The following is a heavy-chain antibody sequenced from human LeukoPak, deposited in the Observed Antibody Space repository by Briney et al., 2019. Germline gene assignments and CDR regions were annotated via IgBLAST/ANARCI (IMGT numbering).Heavy chain of an antibody. CDR2: IYYSGST. J-gene: IGHJ4*02. CDR3: ARRREGGLQSVLFDY. D-gene: IGHD3-10*01. V-gene: IGHV4-39*07. Sequence: PSETLSLTCTVSGGSISSSSYYWGWIRQPPGKGLEWIGSIYYSGSTYYNPSLKSRVTISVDTSKNQFSLKLSSVTAADTAVYYCARRREGGLQSVLFDYWGQGTLVTVSS. CDR1: GGSISSSSYY.